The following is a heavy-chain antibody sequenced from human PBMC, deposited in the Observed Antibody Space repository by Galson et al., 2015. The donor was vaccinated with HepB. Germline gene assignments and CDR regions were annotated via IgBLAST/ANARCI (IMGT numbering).Heavy chain of an antibody. CDR2: ISSSSSTI. J-gene: IGHJ5*02. Sequence: SLRLSCAASGFTFSSYSMNWVRQAPGKGLEWVSYISSSSSTIYYADSVKGRFTISRDNAKNSLYLQMNSLRAEDTAVYYCARVSVPAAMGWFDPWGQGTLVTVSS. CDR3: ARVSVPAAMGWFDP. CDR1: GFTFSSYS. D-gene: IGHD2-2*01. V-gene: IGHV3-48*04.